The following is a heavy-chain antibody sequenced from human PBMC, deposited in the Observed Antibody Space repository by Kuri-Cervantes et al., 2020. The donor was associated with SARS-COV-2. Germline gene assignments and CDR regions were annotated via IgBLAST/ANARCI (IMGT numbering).Heavy chain of an antibody. CDR2: ISSSSTM. J-gene: IGHJ4*02. D-gene: IGHD1-20*01. CDR3: ARGLTGSY. Sequence: GESLKISCAASGFTFSDYYMNWVRQAPGKGLEWVSSISSSSTMYYADSVRGRFTISRVNAKDSLYLQMNSLRAEDTAVYYCARGLTGSYWGQGTLVTVSS. V-gene: IGHV3-69-1*02. CDR1: GFTFSDYY.